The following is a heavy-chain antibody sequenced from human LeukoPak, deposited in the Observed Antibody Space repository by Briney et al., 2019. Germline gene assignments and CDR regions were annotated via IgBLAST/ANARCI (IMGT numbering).Heavy chain of an antibody. J-gene: IGHJ4*02. CDR2: IRYDGSDK. CDR3: AKDEGRNFAFDY. V-gene: IGHV3-30*02. D-gene: IGHD1-14*01. Sequence: PGGSLRLSCAASGFTFSSYGMHWVRQAPGKGLEWVAFIRYDGSDKYYADSVKGRFTTSRDNSKTTLYLQMNSLRPEDTAVYYCAKDEGRNFAFDYWGQGTLVTVSS. CDR1: GFTFSSYG.